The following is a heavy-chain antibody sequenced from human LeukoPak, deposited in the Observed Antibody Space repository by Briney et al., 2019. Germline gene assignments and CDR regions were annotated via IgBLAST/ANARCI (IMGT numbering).Heavy chain of an antibody. CDR1: RFTFSDYY. Sequence: GGSLRLSCAASRFTFSDYYMSWVRQAPGKGLEWVANIKQDGSEKYFVDSVKGRFTISRDNAKNSLYLQMYSLRAEDTAVYYCARIPSTVSYNMGWYGDYFDYWGQGTPVTVSS. CDR3: ARIPSTVSYNMGWYGDYFDY. D-gene: IGHD6-19*01. V-gene: IGHV3-7*01. CDR2: IKQDGSEK. J-gene: IGHJ4*02.